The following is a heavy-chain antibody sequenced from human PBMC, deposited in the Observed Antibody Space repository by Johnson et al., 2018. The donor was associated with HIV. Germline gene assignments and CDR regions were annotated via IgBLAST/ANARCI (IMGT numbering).Heavy chain of an antibody. V-gene: IGHV3-20*04. Sequence: VQLVESGGGVVRPGGSLRLSCAASGFTFDDYGMSWVRQAPGKGLEWVSGINWNGGSTGYADSVKGRFTISRDNSKNSLYLQVHSFRVEDTAVYYCAREGFSGTYFSAFDIWGRGTMVTVSS. CDR1: GFTFDDYG. D-gene: IGHD1-1*01. CDR2: INWNGGST. CDR3: AREGFSGTYFSAFDI. J-gene: IGHJ3*02.